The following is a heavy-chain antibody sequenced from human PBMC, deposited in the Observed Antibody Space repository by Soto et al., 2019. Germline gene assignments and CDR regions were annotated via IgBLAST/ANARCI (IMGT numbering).Heavy chain of an antibody. Sequence: QVQLVQSGAEVKKPGSSVKVSCKASGGTFSPYTINWVRQAPGQGLEWMGRIIPFHGVTNYAQKFQARVPITADKSTSTAYMELSGLRFEDTAMYYCTRDWEIPVSTVSFGGFWGLGTLVTVSS. CDR3: TRDWEIPVSTVSFGGF. CDR1: GGTFSPYT. V-gene: IGHV1-69*08. J-gene: IGHJ4*02. D-gene: IGHD3-10*01. CDR2: IIPFHGVT.